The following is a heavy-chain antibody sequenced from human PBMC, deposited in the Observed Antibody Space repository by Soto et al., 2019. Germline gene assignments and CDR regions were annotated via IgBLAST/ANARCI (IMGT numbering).Heavy chain of an antibody. CDR1: GFTFSSYA. V-gene: IGHV3-23*01. CDR3: AKDKYISKDFWSGYYGLFDY. D-gene: IGHD3-3*01. J-gene: IGHJ4*02. CDR2: ISGSGGST. Sequence: PGGSLRLSCAASGFTFSSYAMSWVRQAPGKGLEWVSAISGSGGSTYYADSVKGRFTISRDKSKNTLYLQMNSLRAEDTAIYFCAKDKYISKDFWSGYYGLFDYWGQGTLVTV.